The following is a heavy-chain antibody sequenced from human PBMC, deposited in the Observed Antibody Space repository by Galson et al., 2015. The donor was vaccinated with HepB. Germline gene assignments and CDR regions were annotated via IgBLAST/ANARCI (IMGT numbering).Heavy chain of an antibody. J-gene: IGHJ3*02. CDR1: GFAFSSYW. D-gene: IGHD2-15*01. CDR2: IKQDGSEK. Sequence: SLRLSCAASGFAFSSYWMSWVRQAPGKGLEWVANIKQDGSEKYYVDSVKGRFTISRDNAKNSLYLQMNSLRAEDTAVYYCARDGRVGEAGAFDIWGQGTMVTVSS. CDR3: ARDGRVGEAGAFDI. V-gene: IGHV3-7*03.